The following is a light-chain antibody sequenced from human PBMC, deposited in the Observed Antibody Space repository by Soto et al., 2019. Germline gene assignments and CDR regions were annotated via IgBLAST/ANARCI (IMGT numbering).Light chain of an antibody. CDR1: QSVSNNY. CDR2: GAS. CDR3: QQYGSPGT. V-gene: IGKV3-20*01. J-gene: IGKJ1*01. Sequence: EIVLTQSPGTLSVSPGERATRSCRASQSVSNNYLAWYQQKPCQSPSLLIYGASNRATGIPDSFSGSGSGTDFPLTISRLEPEDFAVYYCQQYGSPGTFGQGTKVDIK.